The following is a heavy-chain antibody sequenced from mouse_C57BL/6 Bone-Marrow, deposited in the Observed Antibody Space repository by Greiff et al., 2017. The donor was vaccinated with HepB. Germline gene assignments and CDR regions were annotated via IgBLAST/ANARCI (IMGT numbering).Heavy chain of an antibody. V-gene: IGHV1-82*01. Sequence: VKLQQSGPELVKPGASVKISCKASGYAFSSSWINWVKQRPGKGLEWIGRIYPGDGDTNYNGKLKGKATLTADKSSSTAYMQLSSLTSEDSAVYFCANYYSNYVWYFDVWGTGTTVTVSS. J-gene: IGHJ1*03. CDR2: IYPGDGDT. CDR1: GYAFSSSW. D-gene: IGHD2-5*01. CDR3: ANYYSNYVWYFDV.